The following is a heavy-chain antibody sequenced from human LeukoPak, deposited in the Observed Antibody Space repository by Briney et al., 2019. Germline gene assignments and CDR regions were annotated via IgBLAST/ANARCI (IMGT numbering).Heavy chain of an antibody. Sequence: SETLSLTCTVSGGSISSSSYYWGWIRQPPGKGLEWIGSIYYSGSTYYNPSLKSRVTISVDTSKDQFSLKLSSVTAADTAVYYCAREYYVWGSYRRRFDPWGQGTLVTVSS. J-gene: IGHJ5*02. V-gene: IGHV4-39*02. CDR1: GGSISSSSYY. CDR2: IYYSGST. D-gene: IGHD3-16*02. CDR3: AREYYVWGSYRRRFDP.